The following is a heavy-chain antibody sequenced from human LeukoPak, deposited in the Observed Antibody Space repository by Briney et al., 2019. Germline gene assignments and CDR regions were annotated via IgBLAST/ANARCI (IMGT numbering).Heavy chain of an antibody. CDR3: ARDMVRGVIGPYDY. V-gene: IGHV3-48*04. J-gene: IGHJ4*02. CDR1: GFTFSSYS. D-gene: IGHD3-10*01. CDR2: ISSSSSTI. Sequence: GGSLRLSCAASGFTFSSYSMNWVRQAPGKGLEWGSYISSSSSTIYYADSVKGRFTISRDNAKNSLYLQMNSLRAEDTAVYYCARDMVRGVIGPYDYWGQGTLVTVSS.